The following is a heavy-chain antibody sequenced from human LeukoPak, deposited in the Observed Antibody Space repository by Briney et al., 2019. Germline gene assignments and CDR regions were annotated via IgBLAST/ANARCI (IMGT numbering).Heavy chain of an antibody. Sequence: GGSLRLSCAASGFTFSSYAMSWVRQAPGKGLEWVSAISGSGGSTYYADSVKGRFTISRDNSKNTLYLQMNSLRAEDTAVYYCAKDGVDIVVVPAAINYYYMDVWGKGTTVTVSS. V-gene: IGHV3-23*01. CDR2: ISGSGGST. J-gene: IGHJ6*03. D-gene: IGHD2-2*02. CDR3: AKDGVDIVVVPAAINYYYMDV. CDR1: GFTFSSYA.